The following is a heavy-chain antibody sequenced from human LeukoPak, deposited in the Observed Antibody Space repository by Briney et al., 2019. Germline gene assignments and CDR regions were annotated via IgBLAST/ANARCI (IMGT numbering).Heavy chain of an antibody. CDR2: INPNIGGT. CDR1: GYTFTGYY. V-gene: IGHV1-2*02. D-gene: IGHD5-12*01. CDR3: ARVGEEGQYGAYDSFWY. J-gene: IGHJ4*02. Sequence: PGASVKVSCKTSGYTFTGYYMHWVRQAPGQGLEWMGWINPNIGGTNYAQKFEGRVTMTRDRSSSTVYMELSGLRSDDTAVYYCARVGEEGQYGAYDSFWYWGQGTLVTVSS.